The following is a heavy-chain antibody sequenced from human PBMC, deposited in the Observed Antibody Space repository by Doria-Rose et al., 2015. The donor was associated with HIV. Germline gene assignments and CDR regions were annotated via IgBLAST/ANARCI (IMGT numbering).Heavy chain of an antibody. D-gene: IGHD6-13*01. CDR3: ARIKSSRWYHKYYLDF. J-gene: IGHJ4*02. Sequence: QVTLKESDPVLVKPTETLTLTCTVSGVSLSSPGMGVSWIRQPPGKALEWLANIFSDDERSYNTSLTSRLTISRGTSNSQLVLTMTDMDPVDTATYYCARIKSSRWYHKYYLDFWGQGTLVIVSA. CDR1: GVSLSSPGMG. V-gene: IGHV2-26*01. CDR2: IFSDDER.